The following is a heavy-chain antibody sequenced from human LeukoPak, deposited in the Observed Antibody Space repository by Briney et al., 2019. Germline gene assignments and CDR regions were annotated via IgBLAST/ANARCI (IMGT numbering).Heavy chain of an antibody. CDR1: GYTFTNYG. J-gene: IGHJ4*02. D-gene: IGHD3-10*01. Sequence: AAVKVSCKASGYTFTNYGISWVRQAPGQGLEWMGRISTYNAKTNSAQRFQGRFTMTADTSTDTAYMELRSLTSDDTAVFYCARDLVSLLYGSGIDYWGQGTQVTVSA. V-gene: IGHV1-18*01. CDR3: ARDLVSLLYGSGIDY. CDR2: ISTYNAKT.